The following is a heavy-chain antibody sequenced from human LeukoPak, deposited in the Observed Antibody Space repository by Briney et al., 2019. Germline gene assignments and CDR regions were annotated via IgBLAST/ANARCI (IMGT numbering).Heavy chain of an antibody. J-gene: IGHJ4*02. D-gene: IGHD3-9*01. CDR1: GFTFSNAW. V-gene: IGHV3-15*01. CDR2: IKSKTDGGTT. Sequence: GGSLRLSCAASGFTFSNAWMSWVRQAPGKGLEWVGRIKSKTDGGTTDYAAPVKGRFTISRDDSKNTLYLQMNSLKTEDTAVYYCTNTPTPYYDILTGYYNFDYWGQGTLVTVS. CDR3: TNTPTPYYDILTGYYNFDY.